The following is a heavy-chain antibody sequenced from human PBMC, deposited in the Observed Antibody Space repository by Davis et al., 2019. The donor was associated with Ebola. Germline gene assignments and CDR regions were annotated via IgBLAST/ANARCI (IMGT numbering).Heavy chain of an antibody. Sequence: GSLRLSCAVYGGTFSGYYWSWIRQPPGKGLEWIGYIYHSGSTYYNPSLKSRVTISVDRSKNQFSLKLSSVTAADTAVYYCASPGDYVRYFQHWGQGALVTVSS. J-gene: IGHJ1*01. CDR1: GGTFSGYY. D-gene: IGHD4-17*01. CDR3: ASPGDYVRYFQH. CDR2: IYHSGST. V-gene: IGHV4-34*01.